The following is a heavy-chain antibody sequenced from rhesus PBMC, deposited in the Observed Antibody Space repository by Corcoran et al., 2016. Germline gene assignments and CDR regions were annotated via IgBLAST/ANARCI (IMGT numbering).Heavy chain of an antibody. V-gene: IGHV1S9*01. CDR1: GYPFTSSY. D-gene: IGHD1-26*01. Sequence: QVQLVQSGAEVKKPGASVKLSCKASGYPFTSSYIHWERPAPGQVLEWIGWINPSNGNTGYAQKFQGRVTMTRDTSTSTAYMELSSLRSEDTAVYYCTRDRNYGGLDSWGQGVVVTVSS. J-gene: IGHJ6*01. CDR2: INPSNGNT. CDR3: TRDRNYGGLDS.